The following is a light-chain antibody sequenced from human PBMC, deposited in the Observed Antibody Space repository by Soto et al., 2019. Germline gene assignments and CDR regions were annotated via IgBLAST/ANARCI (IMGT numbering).Light chain of an antibody. CDR1: QSINSD. Sequence: DIQMTQSPSSLSASEGDRVTITCRASQSINSDLNWYQQKPGKAPKLLIYGASSLQSGVSSRFSGSGSKTDFTLTISSLQPEDSATYHCQQSYSDPRTFGQGTKVEIK. CDR2: GAS. J-gene: IGKJ1*01. CDR3: QQSYSDPRT. V-gene: IGKV1-39*01.